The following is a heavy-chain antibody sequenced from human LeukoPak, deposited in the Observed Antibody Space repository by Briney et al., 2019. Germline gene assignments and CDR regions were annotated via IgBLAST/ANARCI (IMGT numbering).Heavy chain of an antibody. J-gene: IGHJ4*02. D-gene: IGHD1-26*01. CDR1: GYTFTTYW. CDR3: TRQEGSGSYYSY. V-gene: IGHV5-51*01. Sequence: GESLKISCKGSGYTFTTYWIAWVRQMPGKGLEWMGIIAPSDSHTRYSPSFQGQVTISADKSISTACLQWSSLKASDTAMYYCTRQEGSGSYYSYWGQGTLVTVSS. CDR2: IAPSDSHT.